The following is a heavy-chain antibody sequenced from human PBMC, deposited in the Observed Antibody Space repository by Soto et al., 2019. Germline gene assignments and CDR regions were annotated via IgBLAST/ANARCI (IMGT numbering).Heavy chain of an antibody. CDR3: ARALMNYDFWSGYFSDAFDI. Sequence: GGSLRLSCAASGFTFSSYSMNWVRQAPGKGLEWVSYISSSSSTIHYADSVKGRFTISRDNAKNSLYLQMNSLRAEDTAVYYCARALMNYDFWSGYFSDAFDIWGQGTMVTVSS. V-gene: IGHV3-48*01. CDR1: GFTFSSYS. CDR2: ISSSSSTI. D-gene: IGHD3-3*01. J-gene: IGHJ3*02.